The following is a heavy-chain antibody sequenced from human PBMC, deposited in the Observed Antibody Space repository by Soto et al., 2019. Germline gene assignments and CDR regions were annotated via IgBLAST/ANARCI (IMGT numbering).Heavy chain of an antibody. D-gene: IGHD5-12*01. J-gene: IGHJ6*02. CDR3: AKDMGSGYGYGMDV. V-gene: IGHV3-9*01. Sequence: GGSLRLSCAASGFTFDDYAMHWVRQAPGKGLEWVSGISWNSGSIGYADSVKGRFTISRDNAKNSLYLQMNSLRPEDTALYYCAKDMGSGYGYGMDVWGQGTTVTVSS. CDR2: ISWNSGSI. CDR1: GFTFDDYA.